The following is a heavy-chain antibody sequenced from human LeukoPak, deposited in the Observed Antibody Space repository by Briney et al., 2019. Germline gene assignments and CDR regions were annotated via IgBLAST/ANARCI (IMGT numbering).Heavy chain of an antibody. J-gene: IGHJ5*02. D-gene: IGHD3-9*01. CDR1: GGSISSYY. V-gene: IGHV4-59*12. Sequence: SETLSLTCTVSGGSISSYYWNWIRQPPGKGLEWIGYIHYSGNNNYNPSLKSRVTLSVATSKNQLSLKLNSVTAADTAVSYFAREAYSNEILIGYQRSNCGDPWGQAMLVAVCS. CDR2: IHYSGNN. CDR3: AREAYSNEILIGYQRSNCGDP.